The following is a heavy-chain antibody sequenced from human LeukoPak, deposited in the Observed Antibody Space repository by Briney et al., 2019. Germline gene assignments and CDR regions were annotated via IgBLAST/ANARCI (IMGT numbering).Heavy chain of an antibody. V-gene: IGHV4-39*02. CDR1: GDSVTCGGFY. CDR3: ARHSGSGSLSRPFDP. D-gene: IGHD3-10*01. J-gene: IGHJ5*02. CDR2: VYYTGST. Sequence: PSETLSLTCTVSGDSVTCGGFYWAWLRQPPGKGLEWIATVYYTGSTYYNPSLKSRVTISIDTSKNHFSLKLRSVVAPDTAVCFCARHSGSGSLSRPFDPWGQGTLVTVSS.